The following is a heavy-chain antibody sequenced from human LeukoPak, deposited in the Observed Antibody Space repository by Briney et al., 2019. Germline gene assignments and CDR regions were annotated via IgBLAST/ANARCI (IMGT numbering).Heavy chain of an antibody. V-gene: IGHV1-8*03. D-gene: IGHD3/OR15-3a*01. J-gene: IGHJ3*01. CDR3: ARRGLVAGIYDLVYGFDL. CDR2: VNPDTGNT. Sequence: ASVKVSCKASGYTFTNYAVNWVRQAPGQGPEWMGWVNPDTGNTGFAQKSQGRVTITQNSSVTTVYMELSSLTSEDTAVYYCARRGLVAGIYDLVYGFDLWGQGTMVTVSS. CDR1: GYTFTNYA.